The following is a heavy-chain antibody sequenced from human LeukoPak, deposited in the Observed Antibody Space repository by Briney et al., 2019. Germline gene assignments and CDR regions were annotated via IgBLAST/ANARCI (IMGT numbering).Heavy chain of an antibody. Sequence: ASVXVSCKASGYTFTSYDINWVRQAPGQGVEWMXXLNPNRGNTGYTQKFQGRVTMTRNTSISTAYMELSSLRSEDTAVYYCARGSLTWSGEPLADYWGQGTLVTVSS. CDR1: GYTFTSYD. CDR2: LNPNRGNT. D-gene: IGHD3-10*01. CDR3: ARGSLTWSGEPLADY. J-gene: IGHJ4*02. V-gene: IGHV1-8*01.